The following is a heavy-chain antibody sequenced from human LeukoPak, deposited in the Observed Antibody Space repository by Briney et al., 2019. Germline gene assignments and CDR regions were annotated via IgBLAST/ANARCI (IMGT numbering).Heavy chain of an antibody. CDR1: GFTFSSYA. V-gene: IGHV3-23*01. Sequence: GGSLRLSCAASGFTFSSYAMSWVRQVPGKGLEWVSVISGSGDNTYYADSVKGRFTISRDNSKNMLYLQMNSLRAEDAAVYYCAKWKYSNSGIDDYWGQGTLVTVSS. CDR3: AKWKYSNSGIDDY. J-gene: IGHJ4*02. D-gene: IGHD6-6*01. CDR2: ISGSGDNT.